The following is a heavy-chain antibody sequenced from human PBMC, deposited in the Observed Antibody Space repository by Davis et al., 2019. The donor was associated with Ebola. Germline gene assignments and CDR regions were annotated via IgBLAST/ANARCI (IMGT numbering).Heavy chain of an antibody. Sequence: GESLKISCAASGFTFSSYWMHWVRQAPGKGLEWVSYISSSSSTIHYADSVKGRFTISRDNAKNSLYLQMNSLRDEDTAVYYCARSYQLLYVYYYYMDVWGKGTTVTVSS. D-gene: IGHD2-2*02. CDR1: GFTFSSYW. CDR3: ARSYQLLYVYYYYMDV. J-gene: IGHJ6*03. V-gene: IGHV3-48*02. CDR2: ISSSSSTI.